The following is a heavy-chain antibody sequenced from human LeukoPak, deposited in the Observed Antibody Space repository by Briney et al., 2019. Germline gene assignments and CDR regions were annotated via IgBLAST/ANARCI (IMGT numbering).Heavy chain of an antibody. CDR3: AKDRIVVVPAARVLDP. V-gene: IGHV3-7*01. D-gene: IGHD2-2*01. CDR1: GFTFSSYA. Sequence: GGSLRLSCAASGFTFSSYAMTWVRQAPGKGLEWVGNIKQDGSDKNYMDSVKGRFTISRDNSKNTLYLQMNSLRAEGTAVYYCAKDRIVVVPAARVLDPWGQGTLVTVSP. J-gene: IGHJ5*02. CDR2: IKQDGSDK.